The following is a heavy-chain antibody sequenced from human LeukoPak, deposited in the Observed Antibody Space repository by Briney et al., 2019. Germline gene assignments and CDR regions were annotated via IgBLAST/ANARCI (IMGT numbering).Heavy chain of an antibody. CDR2: ISYDGSNK. J-gene: IGHJ6*02. CDR1: GFTFSSYG. Sequence: RPGGSLRLSCAASGFTFSSYGMHWVRQAPGKGLEWVAVISYDGSNKYYADSVKGRFTISRDNSKNTLYLQMNSLRAEDTAVYYCAKDPNSSWYARSSGMDVWGQGTTVTVSS. CDR3: AKDPNSSWYARSSGMDV. V-gene: IGHV3-30*18. D-gene: IGHD6-13*01.